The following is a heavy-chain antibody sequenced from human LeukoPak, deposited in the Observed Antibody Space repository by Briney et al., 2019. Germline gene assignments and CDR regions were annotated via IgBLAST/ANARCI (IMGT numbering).Heavy chain of an antibody. CDR2: SIGSGGSA. CDR1: GFTFSTYT. Sequence: PGGSLTLSCVASGFTFSTYTMNWIRQAPGKGLEWVSGSIGSGGSAFYADSVKGRFSISRDTSKNTLFLHMNNLRAGDTAVYYCAKDGGLWVSAHWGDSWGRGTLVTVSS. CDR3: AKDGGLWVSAHWGDS. J-gene: IGHJ4*02. D-gene: IGHD7-27*01. V-gene: IGHV3-23*01.